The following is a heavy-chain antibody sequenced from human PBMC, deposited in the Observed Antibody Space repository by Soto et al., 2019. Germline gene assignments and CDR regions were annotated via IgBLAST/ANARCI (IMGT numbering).Heavy chain of an antibody. J-gene: IGHJ4*02. CDR1: GFTFSNYA. D-gene: IGHD1-1*01. Sequence: EVQLLESGGGLIQPGGSLRLSCAASGFTFSNYAMNWVRQAPGKGLEWVSTISASAGSAYHAHSVRGRFSISRDNSKNTLYLQMNSLRPDDTAVYYCAKGPQLWDRFDSWGQGTLITVSS. CDR2: ISASAGSA. CDR3: AKGPQLWDRFDS. V-gene: IGHV3-23*01.